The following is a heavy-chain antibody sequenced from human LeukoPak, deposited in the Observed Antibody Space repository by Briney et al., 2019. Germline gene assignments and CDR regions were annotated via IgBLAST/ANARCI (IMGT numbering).Heavy chain of an antibody. CDR1: GYTFTSYG. V-gene: IGHV1-18*01. J-gene: IGHJ3*02. CDR2: ISAYNGNT. CDR3: ARVSRVITIFGVVTLGDFDI. Sequence: ASVKVSCKASGYTFTSYGISWVRQAPGQGLEWMGWISAYNGNTNYAQKLQGRVTMTTDASTSTAYMELRSLRSDDTAVYYCARVSRVITIFGVVTLGDFDIWGQGTMVTVSS. D-gene: IGHD3-3*01.